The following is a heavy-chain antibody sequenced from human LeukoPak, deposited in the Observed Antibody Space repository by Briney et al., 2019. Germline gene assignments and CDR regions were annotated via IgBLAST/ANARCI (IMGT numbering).Heavy chain of an antibody. Sequence: PSETLSLTCTVSGGSISSYYRSWIRQPPGKGLEWIGYIYYSGSTNYNPSLKSRVTISVDTSKNQFSLKLSSVTAADTAVYYCARGLRSRAAAGNWFDPWGQGTLVTVSS. CDR3: ARGLRSRAAAGNWFDP. CDR1: GGSISSYY. CDR2: IYYSGST. D-gene: IGHD6-13*01. J-gene: IGHJ5*02. V-gene: IGHV4-59*01.